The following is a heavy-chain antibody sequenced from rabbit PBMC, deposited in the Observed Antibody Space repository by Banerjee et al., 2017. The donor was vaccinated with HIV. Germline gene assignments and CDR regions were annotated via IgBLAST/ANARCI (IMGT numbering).Heavy chain of an antibody. CDR1: GFTLSSNA. CDR3: ARGSYASSSGYYFNL. CDR2: IAIGIIDNS. J-gene: IGHJ4*01. D-gene: IGHD1-1*01. Sequence: QSLEESGGDLVKPGASLTLSCKASGFTLSSNAMCWVRQAPGKGLEWIGCIAIGIIDNSYYASWVNGRFTISKTSSTTVTLQMTSLTAADTATYFCARGSYASSSGYYFNLWGPGTLVTVS. V-gene: IGHV1S40*01.